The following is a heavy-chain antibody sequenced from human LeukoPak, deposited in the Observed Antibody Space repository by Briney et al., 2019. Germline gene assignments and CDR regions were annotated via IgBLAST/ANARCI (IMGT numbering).Heavy chain of an antibody. Sequence: SETLSLTCTVSGGSISSYYWSWIRQPPGKGLEWIGYIYYSGSTNYNPSLKSRVTISVDTSKNQFSLKLSSVTAADTAVYYCARDQGRWLVRTFDYWGQGTLVTVSS. CDR3: ARDQGRWLVRTFDY. CDR1: GGSISSYY. D-gene: IGHD6-19*01. CDR2: IYYSGST. V-gene: IGHV4-59*12. J-gene: IGHJ4*02.